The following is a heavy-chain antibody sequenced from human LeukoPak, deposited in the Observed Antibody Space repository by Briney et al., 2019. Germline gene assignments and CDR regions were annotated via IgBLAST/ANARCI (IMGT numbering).Heavy chain of an antibody. J-gene: IGHJ6*04. CDR1: GGSISSGGYY. V-gene: IGHV4-31*03. CDR3: ARDRRRNYYGSGSHGAMDV. CDR2: IYYSGST. Sequence: SQTLSLTCTVSGGSISSGGYYWSRIRLHPGKGLEWIGYIYYSGSTYYNPSLKSRVTISVDTSKNQFSLKLSSVTAADTAVYYCARDRRRNYYGSGSHGAMDVWGKGTTVTVSS. D-gene: IGHD3-10*01.